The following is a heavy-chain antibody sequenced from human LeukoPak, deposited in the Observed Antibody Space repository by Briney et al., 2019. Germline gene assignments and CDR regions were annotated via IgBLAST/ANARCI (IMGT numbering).Heavy chain of an antibody. CDR3: ARGPQLLLYLYYFDY. Sequence: PGGSLRLSCAASGFTFSSYWMSWVRQAPGKGLEWVANIKQDGSEKYYVDSVKGRFTISRDNAKNPLYLQMNSLRAEDTAVYYCARGPQLLLYLYYFDYWGQGTLVTVSS. V-gene: IGHV3-7*03. J-gene: IGHJ4*02. CDR1: GFTFSSYW. D-gene: IGHD2-2*02. CDR2: IKQDGSEK.